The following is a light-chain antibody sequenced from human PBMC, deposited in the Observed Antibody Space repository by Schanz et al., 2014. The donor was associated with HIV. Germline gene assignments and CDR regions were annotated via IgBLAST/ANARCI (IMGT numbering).Light chain of an antibody. CDR1: SSDVGSYNL. J-gene: IGLJ3*02. CDR2: EIS. V-gene: IGLV2-14*02. CDR3: SSFAGSNIPWV. Sequence: QSALTQPRSVSGSPGQSITISCTGTSSDVGSYNLVSWYQQYPGKAPKLMIYEISKWPSGVSNRFSGSKSGNTASLTISGLRSEDEADYYCSSFAGSNIPWVFGGGTKVTVL.